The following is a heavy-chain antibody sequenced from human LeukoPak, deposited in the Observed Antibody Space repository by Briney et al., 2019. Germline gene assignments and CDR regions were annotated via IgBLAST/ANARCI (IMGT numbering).Heavy chain of an antibody. D-gene: IGHD3-3*01. CDR1: GFTFSSYA. V-gene: IGHV3-30-3*01. CDR3: ARAFNDFWSGYYSYGMDV. CDR2: ISYDGSNK. Sequence: GGSLRLSCAASGFTFSSYAMHWVRQAPGKGLEWVAVISYDGSNKYYADSVKGRFTISRDNSKNTLYLQMNSLRAEDTAVYYCARAFNDFWSGYYSYGMDVWGQGTTVTVSS. J-gene: IGHJ6*02.